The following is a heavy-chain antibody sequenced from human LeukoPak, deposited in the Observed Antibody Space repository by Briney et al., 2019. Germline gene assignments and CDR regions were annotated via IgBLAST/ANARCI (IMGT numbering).Heavy chain of an antibody. CDR1: GFTFSDAW. J-gene: IGHJ4*02. Sequence: PGGSLRLSCAGSGFTFSDAWMNWVRQVPGKGLEWVALIKSRTNGGTTDYAAPVKGRFIISREDAKDTLYLQMNSLKSEDTALYYCVSEIQGAFHYWGQGALVTVSS. D-gene: IGHD1-1*01. CDR3: VSEIQGAFHY. V-gene: IGHV3-15*01. CDR2: IKSRTNGGTT.